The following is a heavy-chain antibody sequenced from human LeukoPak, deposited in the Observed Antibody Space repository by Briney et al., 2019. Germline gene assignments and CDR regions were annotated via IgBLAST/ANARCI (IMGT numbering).Heavy chain of an antibody. CDR1: GFTFSSFT. J-gene: IGHJ6*02. Sequence: QPGGSLRLSCAASGFTFSSFTMNWARQVPGKGLEWVSAISGSDLSTYYADSVKGRFTLSRDNSKNTLYLQMDSLRADDTAIYYCVRYDRYNWNDERYYYGMDVWGQGTTVIVSS. CDR2: ISGSDLST. D-gene: IGHD1-1*01. V-gene: IGHV3-23*01. CDR3: VRYDRYNWNDERYYYGMDV.